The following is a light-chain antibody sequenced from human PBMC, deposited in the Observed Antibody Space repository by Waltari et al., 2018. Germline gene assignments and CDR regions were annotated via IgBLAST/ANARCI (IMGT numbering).Light chain of an antibody. CDR1: QSVRGA. CDR3: QHYVRLPAT. J-gene: IGKJ1*01. Sequence: SGRASQSVRGALAWYQQKAGQAPRLLIYGASSRATGIPDRFSCSGSGTDFSLTISRREPEDFAVYYCQHYVRLPATFGKGTKVEIK. V-gene: IGKV3-20*01. CDR2: GAS.